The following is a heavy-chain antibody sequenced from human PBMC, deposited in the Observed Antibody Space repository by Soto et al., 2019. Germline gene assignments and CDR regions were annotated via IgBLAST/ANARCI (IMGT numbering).Heavy chain of an antibody. CDR3: ARGRTATVTTVYLNY. D-gene: IGHD4-17*01. CDR2: INPNSGGT. Sequence: ASVKVSCKASGYTFTGYYMHWVRQAPGQGLEWMGWINPNSGGTNYAQKFQGWVTMTRDTSISTAYMELSRLRSDDTAVYYCARGRTATVTTVYLNYWGQGTLVTVSS. V-gene: IGHV1-2*04. CDR1: GYTFTGYY. J-gene: IGHJ4*02.